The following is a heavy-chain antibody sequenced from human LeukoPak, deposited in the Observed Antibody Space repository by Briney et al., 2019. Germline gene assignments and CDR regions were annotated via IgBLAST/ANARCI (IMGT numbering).Heavy chain of an antibody. V-gene: IGHV3-74*01. J-gene: IGHJ6*03. CDR2: INSDGSST. CDR1: GFTFSSYW. Sequence: GGSLRLSCAASGFTFSSYWMHWVRQAPGKGLVWVSRINSDGSSTSYADSVKGRFTISRDNAKDSLYLQMNSLRAEDTALYYCARQPRGGYAGDYYYYYYMDVWGKGTTVTVSS. CDR3: ARQPRGGYAGDYYYYYYMDV. D-gene: IGHD5-12*01.